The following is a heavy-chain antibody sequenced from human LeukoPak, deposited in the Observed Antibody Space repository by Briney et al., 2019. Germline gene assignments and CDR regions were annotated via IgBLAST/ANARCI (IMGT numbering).Heavy chain of an antibody. Sequence: GASVKVSCKASDHTFTSYGISWWRQAPGQGLEWRGWISAYNGNPNYAQKLQGRVTMTTDTSTRTAYMELRSLRSDDTAVYYCAIINYYDSNIWGQGTLVTVSS. D-gene: IGHD3-22*01. J-gene: IGHJ4*02. CDR3: AIINYYDSNI. CDR1: DHTFTSYG. CDR2: ISAYNGNP. V-gene: IGHV1-18*01.